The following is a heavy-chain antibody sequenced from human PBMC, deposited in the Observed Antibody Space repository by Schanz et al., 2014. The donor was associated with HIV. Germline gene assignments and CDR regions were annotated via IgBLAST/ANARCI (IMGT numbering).Heavy chain of an antibody. CDR2: ISAYNGNT. D-gene: IGHD1-26*01. Sequence: QVQLVQSGAEVKKPGSSVKVSCKASGGTFSIYAISWVRQAPGQGLEWMGWISAYNGNTNYAQKLQGRVTMTTDTSTSTAYMELSSLRSEDTAVYYCARGRYSGSYYNYWGQGTLVTVSS. CDR3: ARGRYSGSYYNY. V-gene: IGHV1-18*01. CDR1: GGTFSIYA. J-gene: IGHJ4*02.